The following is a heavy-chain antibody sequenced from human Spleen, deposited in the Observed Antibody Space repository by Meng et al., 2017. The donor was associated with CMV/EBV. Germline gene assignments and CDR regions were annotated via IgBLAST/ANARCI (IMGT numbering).Heavy chain of an antibody. CDR1: GYTFTAHY. Sequence: ASVKVSCKASGYTFTAHYFHWVRQAPGQGLEWIGWITPNSGGTNYAQNFQGRVTMTRDTSTSTAYMELSRLRSDDTAVYYCARSSGLDYWGQGTLVTVSS. V-gene: IGHV1-2*02. D-gene: IGHD6-19*01. CDR2: ITPNSGGT. CDR3: ARSSGLDY. J-gene: IGHJ4*02.